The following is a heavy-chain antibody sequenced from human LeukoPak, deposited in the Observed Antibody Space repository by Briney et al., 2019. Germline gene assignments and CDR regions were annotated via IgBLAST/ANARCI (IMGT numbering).Heavy chain of an antibody. CDR3: ARYDIKYYFDY. V-gene: IGHV3-48*04. J-gene: IGHJ4*02. D-gene: IGHD3-9*01. CDR1: GFNIGNSG. Sequence: GGSLRLSCAASGFNIGNSGMHWVRQAPGKGLEWVSYISSSGSTIYYADSVKGRFTISRDNAKNSLYLQMNSLRAEDTAVYYCARYDIKYYFDYWGQGTLVTVSS. CDR2: ISSSGSTI.